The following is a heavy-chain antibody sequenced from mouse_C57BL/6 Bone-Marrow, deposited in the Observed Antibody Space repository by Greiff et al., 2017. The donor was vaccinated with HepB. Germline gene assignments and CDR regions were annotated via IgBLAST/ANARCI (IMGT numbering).Heavy chain of an antibody. D-gene: IGHD1-1*01. J-gene: IGHJ2*01. Sequence: EVQGVESGGGLVQPGGSMKLSCVASGFTFSNYWMNWVRQSPEKGLEWVAQIRLKSDNYATHYAESVNGRFTISRDYSKSSVYLQMHNLRAEDTGIYYCTAPPYYYGSSYRYYWGKGTTLTVSS. CDR1: GFTFSNYW. V-gene: IGHV6-3*01. CDR3: TAPPYYYGSSYRYY. CDR2: IRLKSDNYAT.